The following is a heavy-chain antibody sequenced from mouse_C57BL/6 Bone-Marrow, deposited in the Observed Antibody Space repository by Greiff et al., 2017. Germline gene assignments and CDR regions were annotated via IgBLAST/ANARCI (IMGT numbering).Heavy chain of an antibody. CDR2: IYPGDGDT. Sequence: VQRVESGPELVKPGASVKISCKASGYAFSSSWMNWVKQRPGKGLEWIGRIYPGDGDTNYNGKFKGKATLTADKSSSTAYMQLSSLTSEDSAVYFCAKEALSYWGQGTTLTVSS. V-gene: IGHV1-82*01. J-gene: IGHJ2*01. CDR3: AKEALSY. CDR1: GYAFSSSW.